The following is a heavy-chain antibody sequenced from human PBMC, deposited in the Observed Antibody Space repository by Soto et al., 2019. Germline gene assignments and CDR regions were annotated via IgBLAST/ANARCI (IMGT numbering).Heavy chain of an antibody. J-gene: IGHJ3*02. Sequence: GSLRLSCAASGFISRSYWMHWVRQVPGKGLVWVSRINGDGRSTSYADSVKGRFTISRDNAKNTLYLQMNSLRADDTAVYYCARAQYLADDAFDIWGKGAMVTVSS. CDR1: GFISRSYW. D-gene: IGHD2-2*01. CDR2: INGDGRST. CDR3: ARAQYLADDAFDI. V-gene: IGHV3-74*01.